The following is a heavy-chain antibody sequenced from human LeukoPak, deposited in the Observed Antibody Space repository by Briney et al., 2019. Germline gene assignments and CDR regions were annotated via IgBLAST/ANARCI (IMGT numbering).Heavy chain of an antibody. D-gene: IGHD2-21*02. CDR1: GYTFTGYY. CDR3: ARDLSYCGGDCSGGDYYYGMDV. Sequence: GASVTVSCTASGYTFTGYYMHRVRQAPGQGLEWMGWINPNSGGTNYAQKFQGWVTMTRDTSISTAYMELSRLRSDDTAVYYCARDLSYCGGDCSGGDYYYGMDVWGQGTTVTVSS. CDR2: INPNSGGT. J-gene: IGHJ6*02. V-gene: IGHV1-2*04.